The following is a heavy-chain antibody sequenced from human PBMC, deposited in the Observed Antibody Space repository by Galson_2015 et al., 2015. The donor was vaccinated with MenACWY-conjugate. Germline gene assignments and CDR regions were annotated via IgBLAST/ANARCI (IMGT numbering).Heavy chain of an antibody. CDR2: FDPEDGKR. D-gene: IGHD2-15*01. CDR3: AIVRVGYCHGGTCYGLDV. CDR1: GYSLSGLS. Sequence: SVKVSCKVSGYSLSGLSMHWVRQAPGRGLERMGGFDPEDGKRIYGANFQGRVKLTEDSSTDTAYMEFSSLRSGDTAVYFWAIVRVGYCHGGTCYGLDVWGQGTTVTVSS. V-gene: IGHV1-24*01. J-gene: IGHJ6*02.